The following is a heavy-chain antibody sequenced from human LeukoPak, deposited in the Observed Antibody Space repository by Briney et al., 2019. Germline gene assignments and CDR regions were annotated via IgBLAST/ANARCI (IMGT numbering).Heavy chain of an antibody. CDR2: FHNSGTS. D-gene: IGHD6-13*01. V-gene: IGHV4-59*12. CDR3: AGDGVQRSSWKGGLHY. CDR1: GGSISGYY. J-gene: IGHJ4*02. Sequence: PSETLSLTCNVSGGSISGYYWTWIRQPPGKGLEWIGYFHNSGTSTYNPSLKSRVTISIDTSKNQFSLKVYSVTGADTAVYYCAGDGVQRSSWKGGLHYWGQGTLVTVSS.